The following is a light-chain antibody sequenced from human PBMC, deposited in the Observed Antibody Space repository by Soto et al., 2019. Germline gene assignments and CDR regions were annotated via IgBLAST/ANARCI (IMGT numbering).Light chain of an antibody. V-gene: IGLV2-14*01. Sequence: QSALTQPASVSGSPGQSITISCTGTSSDVGGYNYVSWYQQHPGKAPKLMIYDVSNRPSGVSNRFSGSKSGNTASLTISGLQPEDEADYYCTSYTSSSTYVFATETKVTVL. CDR2: DVS. CDR1: SSDVGGYNY. CDR3: TSYTSSSTYV. J-gene: IGLJ1*01.